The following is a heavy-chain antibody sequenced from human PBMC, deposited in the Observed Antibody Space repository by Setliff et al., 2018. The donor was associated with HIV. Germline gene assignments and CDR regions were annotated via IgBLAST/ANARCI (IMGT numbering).Heavy chain of an antibody. Sequence: PSETLSLTCAVYGGSFSNYYWSWIRQPAGKGLEWIGRIYTSGPRYNPSLENRVTISVDTSKSQFFLMLSSVTAADTAVYYCARNLPWGPGYASGRFDYWGQGTLVTVSS. D-gene: IGHD6-19*01. J-gene: IGHJ4*02. CDR2: IYTSGP. V-gene: IGHV4-59*10. CDR3: ARNLPWGPGYASGRFDY. CDR1: GGSFSNYY.